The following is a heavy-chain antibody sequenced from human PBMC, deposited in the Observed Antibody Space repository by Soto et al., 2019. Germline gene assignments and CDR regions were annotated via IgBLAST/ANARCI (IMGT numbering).Heavy chain of an antibody. CDR3: AASAPPATNYYYAMDV. Sequence: SETLSLTCTGSGGSVSSGSFYWSWIRRPPGKGLEWIGYFYDSGSTNYNPSLRSRVTMSVDTSKNQFSLKLSSVTAADTAVYYCAASAPPATNYYYAMDVWGQGTTVTVSS. V-gene: IGHV4-61*01. CDR1: GGSVSSGSFY. D-gene: IGHD5-12*01. J-gene: IGHJ6*02. CDR2: FYDSGST.